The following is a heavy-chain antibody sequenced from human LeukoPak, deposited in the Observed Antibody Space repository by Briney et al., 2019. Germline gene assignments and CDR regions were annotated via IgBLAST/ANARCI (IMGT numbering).Heavy chain of an antibody. J-gene: IGHJ4*02. CDR2: INPNSGGT. CDR3: ARGAMVATLFFDY. CDR1: GCTFAGYY. Sequence: GASVKVSCKXSGCTFAGYYMHWVRQAPGQGLEWMGWINPNSGGTNYAQKFQGRVTMTRDTSISTAYMELSRLRSDDTAVYYCARGAMVATLFFDYWGQGTLVTVSS. V-gene: IGHV1-2*02. D-gene: IGHD5-12*01.